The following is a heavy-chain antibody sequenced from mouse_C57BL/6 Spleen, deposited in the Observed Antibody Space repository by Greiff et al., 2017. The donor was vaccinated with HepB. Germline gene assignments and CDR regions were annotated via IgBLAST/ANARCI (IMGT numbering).Heavy chain of an antibody. CDR2: IDPENGDT. CDR1: GFNIKDDY. J-gene: IGHJ2*01. CDR3: TQGRDDDGVFDY. D-gene: IGHD2-4*01. V-gene: IGHV14-4*01. Sequence: EVQLQQSGAELVRSGASVKLSCTASGFNIKDDYMHWVKQRPEQGLEWIGWIDPENGDTEYASKFQGKATITADTSSNTAYLQLSSLPSEETAVVYCTQGRDDDGVFDYWGPGTTLTVSA.